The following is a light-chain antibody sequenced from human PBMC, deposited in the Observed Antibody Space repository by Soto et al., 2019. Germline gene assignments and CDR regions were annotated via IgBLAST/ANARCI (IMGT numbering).Light chain of an antibody. J-gene: IGLJ1*01. CDR1: SSDVGVYKF. Sequence: QSALTQPASVSGSPGQSITISCTGTSSDVGVYKFVSWYQQHPGKAPKLIIYEVSNRPSGVSSRFSGSMSGNTASLTISGLQAEDEADYYCGSYTGTIYVFGTGTKVTVL. CDR3: GSYTGTIYV. V-gene: IGLV2-14*01. CDR2: EVS.